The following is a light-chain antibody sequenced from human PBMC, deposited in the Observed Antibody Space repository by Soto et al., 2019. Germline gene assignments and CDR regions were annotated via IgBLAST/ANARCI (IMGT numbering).Light chain of an antibody. Sequence: EIVMTQSPVTLSMSPGERATLSCRASQSVRSNLAWYQQKRGRGPRLLFYGASTRATGIPARFSVSGSGTEFTLTISSVQSEDFAVYYCQQYESWPYTFGQGTKLEIK. CDR2: GAS. CDR1: QSVRSN. J-gene: IGKJ2*01. V-gene: IGKV3-15*01. CDR3: QQYESWPYT.